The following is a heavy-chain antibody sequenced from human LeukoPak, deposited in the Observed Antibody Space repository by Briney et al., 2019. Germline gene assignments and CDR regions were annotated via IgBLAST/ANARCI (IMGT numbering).Heavy chain of an antibody. CDR3: ARDGLVRGFDP. D-gene: IGHD6-19*01. J-gene: IGHJ5*02. Sequence: ASETLSLTCTVSGGFISNYYWSWIRQPPGKGLEWIAYIYYSGNTNYNPSLKSRVTISVDMSKNQFSLKLSSVTAADTAVYYCARDGLVRGFDPWGQGTLVTVSS. CDR2: IYYSGNT. V-gene: IGHV4-59*01. CDR1: GGFISNYY.